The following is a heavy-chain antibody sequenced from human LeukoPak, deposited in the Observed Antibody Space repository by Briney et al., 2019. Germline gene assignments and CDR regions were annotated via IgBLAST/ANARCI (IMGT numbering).Heavy chain of an antibody. CDR1: GGSISSSSYY. CDR2: IYYSGST. V-gene: IGHV4-39*01. Sequence: SETLSLTCTVSGGSISSSSYYWGWIRQPPGKGLEWIGSIYYSGSTYYNPSLKSRVTISVDTSKNQFSLKLSSVTAADTAVYYCARGGWGHVWQQLAQGRYNWFDPWGQGTLVTVSS. J-gene: IGHJ5*02. CDR3: ARGGWGHVWQQLAQGRYNWFDP. D-gene: IGHD6-13*01.